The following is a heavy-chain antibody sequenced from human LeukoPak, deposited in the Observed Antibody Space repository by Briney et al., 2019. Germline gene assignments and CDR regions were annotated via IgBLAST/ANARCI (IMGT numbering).Heavy chain of an antibody. Sequence: GGSLRLSCAASGFTFSSYPLDWVRQAPGKGLEWVSYISSSSSTIYYTDSVNGRFTISRDNARNSVYLQMNSLRVEDTAVYYCARDPVEWELLLDCWGQGTLVTVSS. CDR1: GFTFSSYP. J-gene: IGHJ4*02. CDR2: ISSSSSTI. D-gene: IGHD1-26*01. CDR3: ARDPVEWELLLDC. V-gene: IGHV3-48*04.